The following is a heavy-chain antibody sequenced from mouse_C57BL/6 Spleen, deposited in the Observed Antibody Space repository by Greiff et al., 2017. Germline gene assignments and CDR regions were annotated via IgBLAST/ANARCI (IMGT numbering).Heavy chain of an antibody. CDR2: IDPETGGT. CDR3: TSYGVYYAMDY. D-gene: IGHD1-2*01. J-gene: IGHJ4*01. V-gene: IGHV1-15*01. CDR1: GYTFTDYE. Sequence: VKVVESGAELVRPGASVTLSCKASGYTFTDYEMHWVKQTPVHGLEWIGAIDPETGGTAYNQKFKGKAILTADKSSSTAYMELRSLTSEDSAVYYCTSYGVYYAMDYWGQGTSVTVSS.